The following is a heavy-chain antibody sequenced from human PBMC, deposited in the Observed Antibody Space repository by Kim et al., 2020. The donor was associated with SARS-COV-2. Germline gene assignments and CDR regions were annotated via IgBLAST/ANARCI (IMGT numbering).Heavy chain of an antibody. V-gene: IGHV1-69*01. CDR3: ASTYPHY. J-gene: IGHJ4*02. Sequence: MFGTANYAQRFQGRVTITADESTSTAYMELSSLRSEDTAVYYCASTYPHYWGQGTLVTVSS. D-gene: IGHD3-16*01. CDR2: MFGTA.